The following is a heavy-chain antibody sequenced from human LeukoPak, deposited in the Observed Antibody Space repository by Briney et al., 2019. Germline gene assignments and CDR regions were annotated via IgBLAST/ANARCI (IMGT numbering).Heavy chain of an antibody. CDR2: IYSGGST. CDR3: AKWGVAAAERGYFDY. J-gene: IGHJ4*02. D-gene: IGHD6-13*01. Sequence: GGSLRLSCAASGFTVSSNYMSWVRQAPGKGLEWVSVIYSGGSTYYADSVKGRFTISRDNSKNTLYLQMNSLRAEDTAVYYCAKWGVAAAERGYFDYWGQGTLVTVSS. V-gene: IGHV3-66*01. CDR1: GFTVSSNY.